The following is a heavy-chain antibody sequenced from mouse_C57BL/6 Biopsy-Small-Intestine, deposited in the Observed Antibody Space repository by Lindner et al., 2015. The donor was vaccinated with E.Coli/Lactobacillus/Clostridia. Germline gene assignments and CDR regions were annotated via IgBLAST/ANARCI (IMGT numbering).Heavy chain of an antibody. D-gene: IGHD2-3*01. J-gene: IGHJ2*01. CDR1: GYTFSYYY. Sequence: VQLQESGAELVRPGTSVKMSCKASGYTFSYYYIGWAKQGPGHGLEWIGDIYPGGGYTNYNEKFKGKATLTADTSSNTAYMHFSSLTSEDSATYYCVRFDGYSFFDYWGQGTTLTVSS. CDR3: VRFDGYSFFDY. CDR2: IYPGGGYT. V-gene: IGHV1-63*01.